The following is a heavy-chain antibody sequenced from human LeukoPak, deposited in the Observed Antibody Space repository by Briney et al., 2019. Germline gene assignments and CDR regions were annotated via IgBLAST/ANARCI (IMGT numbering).Heavy chain of an antibody. CDR2: IKQDGSEK. Sequence: GGSLRLSCAASGFTFSSYWMSWVRQAPGKGLEWVANIKQDGSEKYYVDSVKGRFTISRDNAKNSLYLQMNSLRAEDTAVYYCARDPGAYSRSPIDSWGQGTLVTVSS. CDR1: GFTFSSYW. D-gene: IGHD6-6*01. J-gene: IGHJ4*02. V-gene: IGHV3-7*01. CDR3: ARDPGAYSRSPIDS.